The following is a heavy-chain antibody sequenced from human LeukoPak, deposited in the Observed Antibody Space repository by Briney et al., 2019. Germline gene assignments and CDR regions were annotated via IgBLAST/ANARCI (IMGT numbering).Heavy chain of an antibody. Sequence: SETLSLTCTVSGGSISSYYWSWIRQPPGKGLEWIGYIYYSGSTNYNPSLKSRVTISVDTSKNQFSLKLSSVTAADTAVYYCARGVGYSGYSLRPSYLDFDYWGQGTLVTVSS. J-gene: IGHJ4*02. D-gene: IGHD5-12*01. CDR2: IYYSGST. V-gene: IGHV4-59*01. CDR1: GGSISSYY. CDR3: ARGVGYSGYSLRPSYLDFDY.